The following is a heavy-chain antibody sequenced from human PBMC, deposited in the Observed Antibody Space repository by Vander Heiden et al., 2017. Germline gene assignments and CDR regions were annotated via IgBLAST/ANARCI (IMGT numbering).Heavy chain of an antibody. V-gene: IGHV3-30*18. CDR2: ISYEGSNK. Sequence: QVQLVESGGGVVQPGRSLRLSCAASGFTFSSSGMHWVRQAPGKGLVWVAVISYEGSNKYYADSVKGRFTISRDNSKNTLYLQMNSLRAEDTAVYYCAKDSTLIVVVSTFDYWGQGTLVTVSS. CDR3: AKDSTLIVVVSTFDY. D-gene: IGHD2-21*01. CDR1: GFTFSSSG. J-gene: IGHJ4*02.